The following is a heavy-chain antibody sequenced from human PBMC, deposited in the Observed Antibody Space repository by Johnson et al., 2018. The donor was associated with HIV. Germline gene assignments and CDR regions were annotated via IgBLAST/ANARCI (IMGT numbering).Heavy chain of an antibody. CDR1: GFTFSSYA. V-gene: IGHV3-30*04. J-gene: IGHJ3*02. CDR2: ILYYGSDK. Sequence: QVQLVESGGGVVQPGRSLRLSCAASGFTFSSYAMHWVRLAPGKGLEWVAVILYYGSDKYYADSVQGRFTISRDNSKNTLYLQMNTLGAEDTAVYYCAKDRSRLHDAFDIWGQGTMVTVSS. D-gene: IGHD5-24*01. CDR3: AKDRSRLHDAFDI.